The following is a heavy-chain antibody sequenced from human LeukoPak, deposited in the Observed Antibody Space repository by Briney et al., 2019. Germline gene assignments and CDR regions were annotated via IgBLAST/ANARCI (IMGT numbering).Heavy chain of an antibody. V-gene: IGHV1-69*05. D-gene: IGHD5-12*01. CDR2: IIPIFGTA. CDR3: ASFGGYDLGDY. CDR1: GGTFSSYA. Sequence: GASVKVSCKASGGTFSSYAISWVRQAPGQGLEWMGGIIPIFGTANYAQKFQGRVTITTDESTSTAYMELSSLRSEDTAVHYCASFGGYDLGDYWGQGTLVTVSS. J-gene: IGHJ4*02.